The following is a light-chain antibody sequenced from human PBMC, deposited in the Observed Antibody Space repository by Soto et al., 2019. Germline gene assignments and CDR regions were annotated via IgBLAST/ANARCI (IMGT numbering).Light chain of an antibody. V-gene: IGKV3-20*01. CDR1: QSISSSF. Sequence: EIVLTQSRCILSLSPGGRSSLSCGASQSISSSFLAWYQQKPGQAPRIXIYGASSRATGIPDRFSGTGYETDFNLTISRLEPEDFAVYYCQQYDNSPITFGQGTRLEIK. J-gene: IGKJ5*01. CDR3: QQYDNSPIT. CDR2: GAS.